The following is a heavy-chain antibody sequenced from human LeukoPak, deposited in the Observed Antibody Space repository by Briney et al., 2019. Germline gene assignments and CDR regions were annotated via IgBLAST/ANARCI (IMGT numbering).Heavy chain of an antibody. V-gene: IGHV4-59*01. CDR3: ASSSWYGWFDP. Sequence: SETLSLTCTVSGGSISSYYWSWIRQPPGKGLEWIGYIYYSGSTNYNPSLKSRVTISVDTSKNQFSLKLTSVTAADTAVYYCASSSWYGWFDPWGQGTLVTVSS. J-gene: IGHJ5*02. CDR2: IYYSGST. D-gene: IGHD6-13*01. CDR1: GGSISSYY.